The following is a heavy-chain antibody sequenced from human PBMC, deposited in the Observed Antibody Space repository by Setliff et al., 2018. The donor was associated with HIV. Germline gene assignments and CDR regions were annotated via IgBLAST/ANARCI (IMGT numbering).Heavy chain of an antibody. Sequence: GGSLRLSCAASGFPFSGSAIHWVRRGSGKVLEWVGRIKTQPSNYATAYGASMEGRFTISRDDSKSTAYLQLSSLKVDVTAMYFCDASADGDCATTSCTTWFDPWGQGTLVTVSS. CDR1: GFPFSGSA. J-gene: IGHJ5*02. CDR2: IKTQPSNYAT. D-gene: IGHD2-21*01. V-gene: IGHV3-73*01. CDR3: DASADGDCATTSCTTWFDP.